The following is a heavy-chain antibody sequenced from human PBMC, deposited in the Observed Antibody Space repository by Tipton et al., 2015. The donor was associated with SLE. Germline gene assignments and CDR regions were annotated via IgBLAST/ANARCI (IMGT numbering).Heavy chain of an antibody. CDR2: LYTSGTT. CDR3: ARMRSRHFDY. V-gene: IGHV4-4*08. Sequence: TLSLTCTVSGGSFSNHYWSWIRQPPGKGLEWIAYLYTSGTTNYNPSLKSRVTIAVDTSKNQFSLKVRSVTAADTAVYYCARMRSRHFDYWGQGTLVTVSS. CDR1: GGSFSNHY. J-gene: IGHJ4*02.